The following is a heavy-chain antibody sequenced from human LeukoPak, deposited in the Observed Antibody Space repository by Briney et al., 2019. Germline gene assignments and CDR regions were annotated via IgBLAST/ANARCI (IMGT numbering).Heavy chain of an antibody. J-gene: IGHJ3*02. CDR1: GYTFTSYG. V-gene: IGHV1-8*03. Sequence: ASVKVSCKASGYTFTSYGINWVRQATGQGLEWMGWMNPNSGNTGYAQKFQGRVTITRNTSISTAYMELSSLRSEDTAVYYCARGQWDVVVPAAIDAFDIWGQGTMVTVSS. CDR2: MNPNSGNT. CDR3: ARGQWDVVVPAAIDAFDI. D-gene: IGHD2-2*01.